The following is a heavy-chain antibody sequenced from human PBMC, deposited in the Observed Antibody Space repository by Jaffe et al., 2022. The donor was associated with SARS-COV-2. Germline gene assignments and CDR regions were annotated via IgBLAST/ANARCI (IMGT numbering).Heavy chain of an antibody. CDR1: GFIFSSYA. Sequence: EVQLVESGGGLVQPGGSLRLSCAASGFIFSSYAMSWVRQAPGKGLEWVSSISGSGGTTYYADSVRGRFTISRDNSKNTLYLQMNGLRGEGTAVYYCAKGSMVRGVNDAFDIWGQGTMVTVSS. CDR2: ISGSGGTT. D-gene: IGHD3-10*01. J-gene: IGHJ3*02. CDR3: AKGSMVRGVNDAFDI. V-gene: IGHV3-23*04.